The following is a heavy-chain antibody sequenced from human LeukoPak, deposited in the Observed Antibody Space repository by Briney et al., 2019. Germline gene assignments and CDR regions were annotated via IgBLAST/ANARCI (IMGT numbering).Heavy chain of an antibody. Sequence: GGSLRLSCAASGFTFTNYWMSWVRQAPGKGLKWVANIKQDGSVKYYLDSVKGRFTISRDNAKNSLYLQMNSLRAEDTAVYYCARSVAGLNDAFDFWGQGTMVTVSS. CDR3: ARSVAGLNDAFDF. D-gene: IGHD6-19*01. CDR2: IKQDGSVK. CDR1: GFTFTNYW. V-gene: IGHV3-7*01. J-gene: IGHJ3*01.